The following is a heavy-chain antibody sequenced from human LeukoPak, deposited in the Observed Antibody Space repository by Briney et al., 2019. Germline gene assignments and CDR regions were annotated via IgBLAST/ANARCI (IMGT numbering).Heavy chain of an antibody. D-gene: IGHD4-17*01. CDR1: GFTFSSYA. Sequence: GGSLRLSCAASGFTFSSYAMSWVRQVPGKGLEWVSVISSSGGNTYYADSVKGRFTISRDNSKSTLDLQMNSLRAEDTAVYYCATGATVTTYDYWGQGTLVTVSS. CDR3: ATGATVTTYDY. V-gene: IGHV3-23*01. J-gene: IGHJ4*02. CDR2: ISSSGGNT.